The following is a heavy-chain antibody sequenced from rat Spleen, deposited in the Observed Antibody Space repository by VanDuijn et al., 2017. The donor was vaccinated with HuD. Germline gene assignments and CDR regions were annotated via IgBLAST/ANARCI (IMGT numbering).Heavy chain of an antibody. Sequence: EVQLQESGPGLVKPSQSLSLTCSVTGSSIASGYGWNWIRKFPGNKLEWMGYINDAGSTIYSPTLKNQISITIDTSKNQFFLQLTSVTTEDTATDYCARAAMNWYFDFWGPGTMVTVSS. CDR2: INDAGST. CDR1: GSSIASGYG. D-gene: IGHD1-2*01. V-gene: IGHV3-3*01. J-gene: IGHJ1*01. CDR3: ARAAMNWYFDF.